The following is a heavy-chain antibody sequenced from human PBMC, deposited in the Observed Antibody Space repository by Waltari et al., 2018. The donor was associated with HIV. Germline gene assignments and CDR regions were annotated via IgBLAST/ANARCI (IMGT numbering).Heavy chain of an antibody. CDR3: SRMNEVAVAGTGFDAFDI. V-gene: IGHV1-69*01. Sequence: QVQLVQSGAEVKQHGSSVKVSCKVSGGTFSSYAISWVRQAPGQGLEWLGGIIPIFGTSIYAQNFQGRVTITADESTSTAYMELSSLRSEDTAVYYCSRMNEVAVAGTGFDAFDIWGQGTKVTVSS. CDR2: IIPIFGTS. J-gene: IGHJ3*02. D-gene: IGHD6-19*01. CDR1: GGTFSSYA.